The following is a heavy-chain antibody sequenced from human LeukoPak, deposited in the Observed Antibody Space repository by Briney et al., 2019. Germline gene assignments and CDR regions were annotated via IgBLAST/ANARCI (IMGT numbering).Heavy chain of an antibody. J-gene: IGHJ3*02. CDR1: GFTFDDYG. CDR2: INWNGGST. CDR3: ASDRTTRGNNYYDSSVYYRTDALDI. D-gene: IGHD3-22*01. V-gene: IGHV3-20*04. Sequence: GGSLRLSCAASGFTFDDYGMSWVRQAPGKGLEWVSGINWNGGSTGYADSVKGRFTISRDNAKNSLYLLMNSLRAEDTALYYCASDRTTRGNNYYDSSVYYRTDALDIWGQGTMVTVSS.